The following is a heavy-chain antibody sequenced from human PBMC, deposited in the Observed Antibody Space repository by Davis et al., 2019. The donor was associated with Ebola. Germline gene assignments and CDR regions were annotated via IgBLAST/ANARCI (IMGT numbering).Heavy chain of an antibody. J-gene: IGHJ6*02. CDR2: MKQDGSER. Sequence: GESLKISCAASGFMFSSYWMSWVRQAPGKGLEWVANMKQDGSERHYVDSVKGRFTISRDNAKNSLFLQMNSLRADDTAVYYCARDLYLGSWNYYGMDVWGQGTTVTVSS. CDR1: GFMFSSYW. D-gene: IGHD2-2*02. CDR3: ARDLYLGSWNYYGMDV. V-gene: IGHV3-7*01.